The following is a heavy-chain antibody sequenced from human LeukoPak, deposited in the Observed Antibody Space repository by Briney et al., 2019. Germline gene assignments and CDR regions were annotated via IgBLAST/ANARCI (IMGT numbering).Heavy chain of an antibody. D-gene: IGHD6-13*01. CDR2: ISAYNGDT. Sequence: GASVKVSCKASGFTFTSYGFTWVRQAPGQGLEWMGWISAYNGDTKYAQKVQGRLTLTTDTSTSTAYMELRSLGSDDSAVYYCARDRRIAAGGITPDFWGQGTLVTVSS. J-gene: IGHJ4*02. V-gene: IGHV1-18*01. CDR3: ARDRRIAAGGITPDF. CDR1: GFTFTSYG.